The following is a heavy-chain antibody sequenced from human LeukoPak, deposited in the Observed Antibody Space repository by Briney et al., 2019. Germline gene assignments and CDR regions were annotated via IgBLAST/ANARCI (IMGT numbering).Heavy chain of an antibody. V-gene: IGHV4-34*01. CDR2: VNHSGST. Sequence: PSETLSLTCAVYGGXFSDYYWSWIRQPPGKGREWIGEVNHSGSTKYNPSLKSRVTISVNTSKNQFSLKLSSVTAADTAVYFCARASSSGGWYLGWGQGTLVTVSS. CDR3: ARASSSGGWYLG. CDR1: GGXFSDYY. D-gene: IGHD6-19*01. J-gene: IGHJ4*02.